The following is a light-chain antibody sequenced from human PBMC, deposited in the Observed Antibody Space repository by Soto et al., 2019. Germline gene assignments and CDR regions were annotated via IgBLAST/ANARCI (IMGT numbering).Light chain of an antibody. Sequence: EIVMTQSPATLSVSPGERATLSCRASQSVYSNLAWYQQKPGQAPRFLIYGASTRATGIPDRFSGSGSGTDFTLTISRLEPEDFAVYYCQQYGSSGTFGQGTKVDIK. V-gene: IGKV3-20*01. CDR3: QQYGSSGT. CDR2: GAS. CDR1: QSVYSN. J-gene: IGKJ1*01.